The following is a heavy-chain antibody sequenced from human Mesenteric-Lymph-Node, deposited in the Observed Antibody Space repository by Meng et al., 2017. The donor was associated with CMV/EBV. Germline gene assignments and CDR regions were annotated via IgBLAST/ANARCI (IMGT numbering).Heavy chain of an antibody. CDR1: GFTFSSYT. Sequence: GESLKISCAASGFTFSSYTLNWVRQAPGKELEWVSSIRSTTTYTYYAESVKGRFTISRDNAKNTLYLQMNSLRVEDTAVYYCARGANYGFDIWGQGTMVTVSS. D-gene: IGHD1-7*01. CDR3: ARGANYGFDI. J-gene: IGHJ3*02. V-gene: IGHV3-21*01. CDR2: IRSTTTYT.